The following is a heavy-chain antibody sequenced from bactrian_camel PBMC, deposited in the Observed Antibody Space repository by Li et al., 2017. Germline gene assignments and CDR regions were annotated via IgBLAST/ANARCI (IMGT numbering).Heavy chain of an antibody. CDR3: AADRASGCGSRSWSITQLYDH. CDR2: VYIGGGSA. J-gene: IGHJ4*01. D-gene: IGHD1*01. Sequence: VQLVESGGALVQPGGSLKLSCAVSGATVTNSHVTWVRQAPGKGLEWVAAVYIGGGSAYYADSVKGRFTISQDNDKNTLYLQMNNLKLEDTAMYYCAADRASGCGSRSWSITQLYDHWGRGTQVTVS. CDR1: GATVTNSH. V-gene: IGHV3S40*01.